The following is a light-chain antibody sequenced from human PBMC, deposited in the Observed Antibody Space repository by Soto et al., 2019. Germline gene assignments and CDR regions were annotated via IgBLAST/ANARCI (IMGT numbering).Light chain of an antibody. J-gene: IGKJ1*01. V-gene: IGKV3-20*01. Sequence: FLQSPCTHALSAGLRTTTATEPIQSLTTNYLAWYQQKPGQAPRLLIYDASSRATGIPDRFSGSGSGTDFTLTISRLEPEDFALYFCQQYDTSPWTFGQGTKVDIK. CDR2: DAS. CDR3: QQYDTSPWT. CDR1: QSLTTNY.